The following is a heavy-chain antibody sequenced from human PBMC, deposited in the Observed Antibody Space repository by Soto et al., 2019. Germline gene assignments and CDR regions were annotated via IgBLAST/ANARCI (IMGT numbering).Heavy chain of an antibody. V-gene: IGHV4-39*01. Sequence: QLQESGPGLVKPSETLSLTCTVSGGSISSSSYYWGWIRQPPGKGLEWIGSIYYSGSTYYNPTLKSRVTISVDTSKNQFSLKLSSVTAADTAVYYCARKRTYDFWSGYWDAFDIWGQGTMVTVSS. D-gene: IGHD3-3*01. CDR1: GGSISSSSYY. J-gene: IGHJ3*02. CDR3: ARKRTYDFWSGYWDAFDI. CDR2: IYYSGST.